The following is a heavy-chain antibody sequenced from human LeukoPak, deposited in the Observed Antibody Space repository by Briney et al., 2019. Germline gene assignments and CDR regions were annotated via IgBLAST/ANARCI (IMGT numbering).Heavy chain of an antibody. Sequence: GASVKVSCKVSGYTLTELSMHWVGQAPGKGLEWRGGFDPEGGETIYAQKFQGRVTMTEDTSTDTAYMELSSLRSEDTAVYYCATKIDYYDSSGYYNWGQGTLVTVSS. CDR1: GYTLTELS. J-gene: IGHJ4*02. D-gene: IGHD3-22*01. V-gene: IGHV1-24*01. CDR2: FDPEGGET. CDR3: ATKIDYYDSSGYYN.